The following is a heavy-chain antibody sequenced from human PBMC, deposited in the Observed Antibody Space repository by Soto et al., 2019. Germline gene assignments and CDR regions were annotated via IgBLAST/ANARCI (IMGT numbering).Heavy chain of an antibody. D-gene: IGHD3-3*01. CDR3: AKVLYYDFNAFDI. CDR2: ISYDGSNK. Sequence: QVQLVESGGGVVQPGRSLRLSCAASGFTFSSYGMHWVRQAPGKGLEWVAVISYDGSNKYYADSVKGRFTISRDNSKNTLYLQMNSLRAEDTAVYYCAKVLYYDFNAFDIWGQGTMVTVSS. V-gene: IGHV3-30*18. J-gene: IGHJ3*02. CDR1: GFTFSSYG.